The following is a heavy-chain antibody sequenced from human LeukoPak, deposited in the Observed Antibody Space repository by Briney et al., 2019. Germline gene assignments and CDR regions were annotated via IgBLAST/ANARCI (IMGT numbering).Heavy chain of an antibody. Sequence: SVKVSCKASGGTFSSYAISWVRQAPGQGLEWMGRIIPIFGTANYAQKFQGRVTITTDESTSTAYMELSSLRSEDTAVYYCASNWIQLSGYYFDYWGQGTLITVSS. J-gene: IGHJ4*02. CDR2: IIPIFGTA. CDR1: GGTFSSYA. CDR3: ASNWIQLSGYYFDY. D-gene: IGHD5-18*01. V-gene: IGHV1-69*05.